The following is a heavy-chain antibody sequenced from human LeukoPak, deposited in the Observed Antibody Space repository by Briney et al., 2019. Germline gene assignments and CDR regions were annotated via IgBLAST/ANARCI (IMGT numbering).Heavy chain of an antibody. V-gene: IGHV3-30*02. CDR2: IQYDRTNE. D-gene: IGHD2-8*01. CDR3: AKDRCSNGIGCYYYYMEV. CDR1: AFTFSSYG. J-gene: IGHJ6*03. Sequence: GGSLRLSCAASAFTFSSYGMHWVRQAPGKGLEWVAYIQYDRTNEQYAHSVKGRFRISRDNSNNILYLQMNSLRTEDTAVYYCAKDRCSNGIGCYYYYMEVWGKGTTVTIFS.